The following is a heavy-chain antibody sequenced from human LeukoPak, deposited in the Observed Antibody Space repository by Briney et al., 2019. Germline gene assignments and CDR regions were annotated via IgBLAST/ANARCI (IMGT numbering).Heavy chain of an antibody. CDR3: ARTYCSSTSCYWGHAAFDI. CDR2: INHSGST. Sequence: PSETLSLTCAVYGGSFSGYYWSWIRQPPGKGLEWIREINHSGSTNYNPSLKSRVTISVDTSKNQFSLKLSSVTAADTAVYYCARTYCSSTSCYWGHAAFDIWGQGTMVTVSS. J-gene: IGHJ3*02. V-gene: IGHV4-34*01. D-gene: IGHD2-2*01. CDR1: GGSFSGYY.